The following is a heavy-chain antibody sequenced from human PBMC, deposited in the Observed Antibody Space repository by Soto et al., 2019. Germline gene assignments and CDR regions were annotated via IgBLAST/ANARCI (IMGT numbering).Heavy chain of an antibody. Sequence: NPGGSRRRSCAVSGFTFTTYNMNWVRQAPGKGLEWVSSISASSSYIFYADSVKGRFTISRDNAKNSVYLQMNSLRVEDTAVYFCARDYCAGDCYHQYYFDYWGQGILVTVSS. D-gene: IGHD2-21*02. CDR2: ISASSSYI. J-gene: IGHJ4*02. CDR1: GFTFTTYN. CDR3: ARDYCAGDCYHQYYFDY. V-gene: IGHV3-21*01.